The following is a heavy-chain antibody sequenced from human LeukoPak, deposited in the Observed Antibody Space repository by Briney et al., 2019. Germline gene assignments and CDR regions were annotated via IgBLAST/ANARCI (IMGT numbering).Heavy chain of an antibody. CDR2: ISSSSSYI. V-gene: IGHV3-21*01. CDR3: ARYRLHYYGSGSYEPSAFDI. Sequence: GGSLRLSCAASGFTFSSYSMNWVRQAPGKGLEWVSSISSSSSYIYYADSVKGRFTISRDNAKNSLYLQMNSLRAEDTAVYYCARYRLHYYGSGSYEPSAFDIWGQGTMVTVSS. D-gene: IGHD3-10*01. CDR1: GFTFSSYS. J-gene: IGHJ3*02.